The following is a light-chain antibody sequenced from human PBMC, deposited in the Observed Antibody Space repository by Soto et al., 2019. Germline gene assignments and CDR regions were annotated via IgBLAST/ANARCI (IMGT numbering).Light chain of an antibody. CDR3: QQYENYWT. V-gene: IGKV1-39*01. Sequence: DIQMTQSPSSLSASVGDRVTTTCRASQGISTYLNWYQQKPGKAPKLLIYAASSLQSGVPSRFSGSGSETEFSLTISNLQPDDCATYYCQQYENYWTFGQGTKVDIK. J-gene: IGKJ1*01. CDR1: QGISTY. CDR2: AAS.